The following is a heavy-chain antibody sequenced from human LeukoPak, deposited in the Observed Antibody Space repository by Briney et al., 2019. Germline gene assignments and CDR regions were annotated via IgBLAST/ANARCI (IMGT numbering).Heavy chain of an antibody. CDR2: IYYSGST. J-gene: IGHJ3*02. V-gene: IGHV4-59*01. CDR1: GGSISSYC. D-gene: IGHD4/OR15-4a*01. Sequence: PSETLSLTCTVSGGSISSYCWSWIRQPPGKGLEWIGYIYYSGSTNYNPSLKSRVTISVDTSKNQFSLKLSSVTAADTAVYYCARVVDYNAFDIWGQGTMVTVSS. CDR3: ARVVDYNAFDI.